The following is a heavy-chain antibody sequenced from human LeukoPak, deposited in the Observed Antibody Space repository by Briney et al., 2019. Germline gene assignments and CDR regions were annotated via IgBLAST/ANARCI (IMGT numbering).Heavy chain of an antibody. Sequence: GGSLRLSCAASGFTVSSNYMSWVRQAPGKGLEWVGRIKSKAAGGTTDYAAPVKGRFTISRDDSKNTLYLQMNSLKTEDTAVYYCTYTYLDYWGQGTLVTVSS. J-gene: IGHJ4*02. CDR2: IKSKAAGGTT. CDR3: TYTYLDY. V-gene: IGHV3-15*01. CDR1: GFTVSSNY.